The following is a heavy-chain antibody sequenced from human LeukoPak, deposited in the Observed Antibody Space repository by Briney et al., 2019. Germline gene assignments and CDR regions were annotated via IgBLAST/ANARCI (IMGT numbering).Heavy chain of an antibody. CDR1: GFTVSSNY. D-gene: IGHD3-10*01. Sequence: GGSLRLSCAAPGFTVSSNYMSWVRQAPGKGLEWVSVIYSGGSTYYADSVKGRFTISRDNSKNTLYLQMNSLRAEDTAVYYCARVEGQVGSAFDIWGQGTMVTVSS. CDR3: ARVEGQVGSAFDI. CDR2: IYSGGST. J-gene: IGHJ3*02. V-gene: IGHV3-66*01.